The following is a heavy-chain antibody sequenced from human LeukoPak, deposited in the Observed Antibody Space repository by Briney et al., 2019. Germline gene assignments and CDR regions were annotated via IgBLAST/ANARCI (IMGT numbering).Heavy chain of an antibody. CDR1: GFTFSDYS. CDR3: ARDYKYAFDN. J-gene: IGHJ4*02. CDR2: IGIDSGNT. D-gene: IGHD5-24*01. V-gene: IGHV3-48*01. Sequence: GSLRLSCAASGFTFSDYSMNWVRQAPGKGLEWISYIGIDSGNTNYADSVKGRFTISGDKAKNSLYLQINSLRVEDTAVYYCARDYKYAFDNWGQGTLVTVSS.